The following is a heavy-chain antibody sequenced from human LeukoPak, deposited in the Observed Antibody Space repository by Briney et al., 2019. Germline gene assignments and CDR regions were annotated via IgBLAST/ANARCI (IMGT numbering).Heavy chain of an antibody. CDR1: GGSISTDNCY. D-gene: IGHD6-19*01. CDR3: ARVHSSGWYGGDWFDP. V-gene: IGHV4-61*01. Sequence: PSETLSLTCTVSGGSISTDNCYWSWIRQPPGKGLEWIGYIYYSGSTNYNPSLKSRVTISVDTSKNQFSLKLSSVTAADTAVYYCARVHSSGWYGGDWFDPWGQGTLVTVSS. J-gene: IGHJ5*02. CDR2: IYYSGST.